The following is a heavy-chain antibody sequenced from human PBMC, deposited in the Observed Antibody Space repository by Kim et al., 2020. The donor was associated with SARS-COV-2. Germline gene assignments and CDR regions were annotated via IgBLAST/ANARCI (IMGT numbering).Heavy chain of an antibody. CDR3: ARGGPYYYDSSGSELGY. Sequence: ASVKVSCKASGYTFTGYYMHWVRQAPGQGLEWMGRINPNSGGTNYAQKFQGRVTMTRDTPISTAYMELSRLRSDDTVVYYCARGGPYYYDSSGSELGYWGQGTLVTVSS. J-gene: IGHJ4*02. CDR2: INPNSGGT. V-gene: IGHV1-2*05. D-gene: IGHD3-22*01. CDR1: GYTFTGYY.